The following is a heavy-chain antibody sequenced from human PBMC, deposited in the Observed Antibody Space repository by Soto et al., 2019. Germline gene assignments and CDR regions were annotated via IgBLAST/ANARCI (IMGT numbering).Heavy chain of an antibody. J-gene: IGHJ4*02. CDR3: AKPPEMAVYGAPLDY. CDR2: ISYDGSNK. D-gene: IGHD4-17*01. V-gene: IGHV3-30*18. CDR1: GFTFSSYG. Sequence: QVQLVESGGGVVQPGRSLRLSCAASGFTFSSYGMHWVRQAPGKGLEWVAVISYDGSNKYYADSVKGRFTISRDNSKNTLYLQMNSLRAEDTAVYYCAKPPEMAVYGAPLDYLGQGTLVTVSS.